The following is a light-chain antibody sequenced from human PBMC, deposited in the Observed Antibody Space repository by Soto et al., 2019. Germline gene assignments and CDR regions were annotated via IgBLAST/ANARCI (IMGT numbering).Light chain of an antibody. CDR3: QQYNNWPPSWT. J-gene: IGKJ1*01. V-gene: IGKV3-15*01. Sequence: EIVMTQSPATLSVSPGERATLSYRASQSVSSNLAWYQQKPGQAPRLLIYGASTRATGIPARFSGSGSGTEFTLTISSLQSEDFAVYYCQQYNNWPPSWTFGQGTKVDIK. CDR1: QSVSSN. CDR2: GAS.